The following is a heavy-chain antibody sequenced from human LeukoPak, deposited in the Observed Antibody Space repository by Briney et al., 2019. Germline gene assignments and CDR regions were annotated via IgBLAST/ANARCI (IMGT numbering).Heavy chain of an antibody. Sequence: SETLSLTCTVSGGSISSGDYYWSWIRQPPGKGLEWIGYIYYSGSTYYNPSLKSRVTISVDTSKNQFSLKLSSVTAADTAVYYCARAVVGASRAFDIWGQGTMVTVSS. D-gene: IGHD1-26*01. CDR2: IYYSGST. V-gene: IGHV4-30-4*01. CDR3: ARAVVGASRAFDI. CDR1: GGSISSGDYY. J-gene: IGHJ3*02.